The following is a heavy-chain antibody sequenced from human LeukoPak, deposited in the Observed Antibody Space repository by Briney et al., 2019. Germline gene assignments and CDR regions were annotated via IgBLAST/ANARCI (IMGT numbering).Heavy chain of an antibody. CDR1: GGTFSSYA. D-gene: IGHD6-19*01. V-gene: IGHV1-69*13. J-gene: IGHJ6*03. CDR2: IIPIFGTA. CDR3: ASRISGIAVALSYYYYMDV. Sequence: GASVKVSCKASGGTFSSYAISWVRQAPGQGLEWMGGIIPIFGTANYAQKFQGRVTITADESTSTAYMELSSLRSDDTAVYYCASRISGIAVALSYYYYMDVWGKGTTVTVSS.